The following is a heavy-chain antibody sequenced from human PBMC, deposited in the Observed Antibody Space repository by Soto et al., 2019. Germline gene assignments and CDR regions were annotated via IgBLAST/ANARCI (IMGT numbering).Heavy chain of an antibody. D-gene: IGHD5-18*01. V-gene: IGHV4-59*08. J-gene: IGHJ4*02. CDR2: IYYSEST. Sequence: PSETLSLTCTVSGGSISSYYWSWIRQPPGKGLEWIGYIYYSESTNYNPSLKSRVTISVDTSKNQFSLKLSSVTAADTAVYYCARVRVGYSYGPDFDYWGQGTLVTVSS. CDR3: ARVRVGYSYGPDFDY. CDR1: GGSISSYY.